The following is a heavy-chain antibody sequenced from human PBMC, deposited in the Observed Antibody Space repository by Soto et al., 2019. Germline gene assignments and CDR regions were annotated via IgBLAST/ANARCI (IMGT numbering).Heavy chain of an antibody. CDR2: ISYDGSNK. V-gene: IGHV3-30-3*01. D-gene: IGHD1-26*01. CDR3: ARDVGATSGMDV. Sequence: PGGSLRLSCAASGFTFSSYAMHWVRQAPGKGLEWVAVISYDGSNKYYADSVKGRFTISRDNSKNTLYLQMNSLRAEDTAVYYCARDVGATSGMDVWGQGTTVTVSS. J-gene: IGHJ6*02. CDR1: GFTFSSYA.